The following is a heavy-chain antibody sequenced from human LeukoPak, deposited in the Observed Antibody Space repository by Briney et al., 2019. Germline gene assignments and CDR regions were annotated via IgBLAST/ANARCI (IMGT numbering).Heavy chain of an antibody. V-gene: IGHV4-59*12. Sequence: PSETLSLTCTVSGDSISPYYLTWIRQPPGKGLQWIGHVHPSGSTSYNPSLKSRVTISADTSKNQFSLSLTFVNAADTAIYYCATGADAYKTGYWGQGTLVPVSS. J-gene: IGHJ4*02. CDR3: ATGADAYKTGY. CDR1: GDSISPYY. D-gene: IGHD5-24*01. CDR2: VHPSGST.